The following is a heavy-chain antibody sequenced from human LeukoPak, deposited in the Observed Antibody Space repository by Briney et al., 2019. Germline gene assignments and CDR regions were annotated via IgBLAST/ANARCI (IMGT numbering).Heavy chain of an antibody. CDR2: IIPILGIA. CDR3: ARTIVLMVYAIPRDAFDI. D-gene: IGHD2-8*01. V-gene: IGHV1-69*04. Sequence: GASVKVSCKASGVTFSSYAISWVRQAPGQGLEWMGRIIPILGIANYAQKFQGRVTITADESTSTAYMELSSLRSEDTAVYYCARTIVLMVYAIPRDAFDIWGQGTMVTVSS. CDR1: GVTFSSYA. J-gene: IGHJ3*02.